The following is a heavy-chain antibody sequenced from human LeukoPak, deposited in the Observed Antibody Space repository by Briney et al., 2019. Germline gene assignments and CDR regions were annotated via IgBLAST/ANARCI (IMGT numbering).Heavy chain of an antibody. CDR2: IHYSGRA. Sequence: SEALSLTCSVSGGSISGYYWTWVRQPPGKGLEWIGQIHYSGRADYNPSLKSRITMSVDTSRNQISLKLSSVTAADTAIYYCVRFGVNYDMDVWGQGTTVTVFS. CDR3: VRFGVNYDMDV. D-gene: IGHD3-16*01. V-gene: IGHV4-59*01. J-gene: IGHJ6*02. CDR1: GGSISGYY.